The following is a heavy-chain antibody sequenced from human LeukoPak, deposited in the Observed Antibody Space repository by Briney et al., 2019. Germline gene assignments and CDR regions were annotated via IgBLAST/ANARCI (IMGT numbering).Heavy chain of an antibody. CDR1: GGTFSSYA. V-gene: IGHV1-69*05. J-gene: IGHJ3*02. CDR2: IIPIFGTA. CDR3: ARVGVIVGFRGYAFDI. Sequence: GASVKVSCKASGGTFSSYAISWVRQAPGQGLEWMGGIIPIFGTANYAQKFQGRVTITTDESTSTAYMELSSLRSGDTAVYYCARVGVIVGFRGYAFDIWGQGTMVTVSS. D-gene: IGHD3-22*01.